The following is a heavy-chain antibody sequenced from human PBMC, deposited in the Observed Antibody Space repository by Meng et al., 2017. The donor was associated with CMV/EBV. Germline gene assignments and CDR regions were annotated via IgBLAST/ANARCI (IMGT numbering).Heavy chain of an antibody. CDR2: INHSGST. Sequence: QRQLQQGGAGLLRRSETLSLTCAVDGGSCSGYYWSWIRQPPGKGLEWIGEINHSGSTNYNPSLKSRVTISVDTSKNQFSLKLSSVTAADTAVYYCARESMVRGEDWGQGTLVTVSS. CDR3: ARESMVRGED. J-gene: IGHJ4*02. CDR1: GGSCSGYY. D-gene: IGHD3-10*01. V-gene: IGHV4-34*01.